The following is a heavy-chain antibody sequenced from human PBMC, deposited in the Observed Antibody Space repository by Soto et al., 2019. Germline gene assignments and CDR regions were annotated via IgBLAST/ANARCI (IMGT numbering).Heavy chain of an antibody. J-gene: IGHJ4*02. Sequence: SDTLSLTCTVSADSSTISNSYWGWLRQPPGKGLQWIGSSSYNGGTFYNPSLKGRVAISVDTSKKQSSLQVTSVTAADTAVYYCARHRIEVVWRGFDFWGQGSPVTASS. CDR2: SSYNGGT. D-gene: IGHD1-1*01. CDR1: ADSSTISNSY. CDR3: ARHRIEVVWRGFDF. V-gene: IGHV4-39*01.